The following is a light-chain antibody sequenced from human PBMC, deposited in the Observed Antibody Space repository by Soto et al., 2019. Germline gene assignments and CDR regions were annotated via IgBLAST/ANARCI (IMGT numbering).Light chain of an antibody. CDR2: QDG. CDR1: KLGEKY. V-gene: IGLV3-1*01. CDR3: QAWDSSTGEV. J-gene: IGLJ2*01. Sequence: SYELTQPPSLSVSPGQTASITCSGDKLGEKYASWYQQKAGQSPLLVIYQDGRRPSGIPERFSGSNSGTTATLTISGTQAMDEADYYCQAWDSSTGEVFGGGTKVTVL.